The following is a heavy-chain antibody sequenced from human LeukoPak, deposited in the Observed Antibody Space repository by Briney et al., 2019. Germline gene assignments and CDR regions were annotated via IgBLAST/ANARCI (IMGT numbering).Heavy chain of an antibody. V-gene: IGHV4-59*11. CDR3: ARARTTYYYYYMDI. CDR1: GGSISSHY. Sequence: SETLSLTCTVSGGSISSHYWSWIRQPPGKGLEWIGYIYYSGSTNYNPSLKSRVTISVDTSKNQFSLKLSSVTAADTAVYYCARARTTYYYYYMDIWGKGTTVTVSS. J-gene: IGHJ6*03. D-gene: IGHD1-26*01. CDR2: IYYSGST.